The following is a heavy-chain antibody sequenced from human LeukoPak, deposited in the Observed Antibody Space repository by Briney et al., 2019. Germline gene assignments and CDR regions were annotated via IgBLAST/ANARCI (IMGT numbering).Heavy chain of an antibody. CDR2: INHSGST. CDR3: ARDPNYYDSSVRSSPPSY. Sequence: SETLSLTCAVYGGSFSGYYWSWIRQPPGKGLEWIGEINHSGSTNYNPSLKSRVTISVDTSKNQFSLKLSSVTAADTAVYYCARDPNYYDSSVRSSPPSYWGQGTLVTVSS. J-gene: IGHJ4*02. CDR1: GGSFSGYY. D-gene: IGHD3-22*01. V-gene: IGHV4-34*01.